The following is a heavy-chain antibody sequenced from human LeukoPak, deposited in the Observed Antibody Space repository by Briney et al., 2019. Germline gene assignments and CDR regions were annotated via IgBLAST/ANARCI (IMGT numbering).Heavy chain of an antibody. D-gene: IGHD2-15*01. CDR2: FIGGGGST. CDR1: GFTFSTYA. J-gene: IGHJ4*02. CDR3: AKRGGYSFDY. V-gene: IGHV3-23*01. Sequence: GGSLRLSCAASGFTFSTYAMNWVRQAPGKGLEWVSVFIGGGGSTYYADSVKGRFTISRDNSKNTLYLQMNSLRAEDTAVYYCAKRGGYSFDYWGQGTLVTASS.